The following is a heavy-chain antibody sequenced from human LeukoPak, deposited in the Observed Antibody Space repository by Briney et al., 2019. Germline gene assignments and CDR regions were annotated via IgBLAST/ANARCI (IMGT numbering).Heavy chain of an antibody. CDR2: IRYDGSNK. Sequence: GGSLRLSCAASGFTFSSYGMHWVRQAPGKGLEWVAFIRYDGSNKYYADSVKGRFTISRDNSKNTLYLQMNSLRAEDTAVYYCAKPSTRFLEWSSCDYWGQGTLVTVSS. CDR1: GFTFSSYG. CDR3: AKPSTRFLEWSSCDY. J-gene: IGHJ4*02. V-gene: IGHV3-30*02. D-gene: IGHD3-3*01.